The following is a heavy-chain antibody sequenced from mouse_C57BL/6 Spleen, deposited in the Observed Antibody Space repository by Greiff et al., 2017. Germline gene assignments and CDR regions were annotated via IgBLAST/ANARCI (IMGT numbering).Heavy chain of an antibody. CDR2: IYPGSGST. Sequence: VQLQQSGAELVKPGASVKMSCKASGYTFTSYWITWVKQRPGQGLEWIGDIYPGSGSTNYNEKFKSKATLTVDTSSSTAYMQLSSLTSEDSAVYYCARPGVRGVYYFDYWGQGTTLTVSS. V-gene: IGHV1-55*01. CDR1: GYTFTSYW. J-gene: IGHJ2*01. D-gene: IGHD5-1*01. CDR3: ARPGVRGVYYFDY.